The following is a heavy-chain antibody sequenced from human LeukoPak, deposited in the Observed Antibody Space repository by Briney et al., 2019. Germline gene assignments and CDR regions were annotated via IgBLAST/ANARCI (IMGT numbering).Heavy chain of an antibody. CDR1: GFILRSYS. Sequence: PGGSLRLSCAASGFILRSYSMSWVRQAPGKGLEWVAFSSSSGNYIYYADSVKGRFIISRDNAKRSLDLQLNSLRAEDTALYYCARGQQPDYWGQGILVTVSS. CDR3: ARGQQPDY. J-gene: IGHJ4*02. D-gene: IGHD6-13*01. V-gene: IGHV3-21*01. CDR2: SSSSGNYI.